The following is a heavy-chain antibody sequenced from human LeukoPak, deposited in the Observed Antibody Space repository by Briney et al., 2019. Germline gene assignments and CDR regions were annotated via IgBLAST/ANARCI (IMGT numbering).Heavy chain of an antibody. D-gene: IGHD4-17*01. V-gene: IGHV5-51*01. Sequence: GESLKISCKGSGYSFTSYWIGWVRQMPGKGLEWMGIIYPGDSDTRYSPSFQGRVTISADKSISTAYLQWSSLKASDTAMYYSARHGDYGDYGVYFDYWGQGTLVTVSS. CDR1: GYSFTSYW. CDR3: ARHGDYGDYGVYFDY. CDR2: IYPGDSDT. J-gene: IGHJ4*02.